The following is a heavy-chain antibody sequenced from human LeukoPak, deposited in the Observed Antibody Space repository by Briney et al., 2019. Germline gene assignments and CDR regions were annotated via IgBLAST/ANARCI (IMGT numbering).Heavy chain of an antibody. V-gene: IGHV3-9*01. D-gene: IGHD5-12*01. J-gene: IGHJ4*02. CDR1: GFTFDDYA. Sequence: GGSLRLSCAASGFTFDDYAMHWVRQAPGKGLEWVSGISWNSGSIGYADSVKGRFTISRDNAKNSLYLQMNSLRAEDTAVYYCARVGGGYDLDYWGQGTLVTVSS. CDR3: ARVGGGYDLDY. CDR2: ISWNSGSI.